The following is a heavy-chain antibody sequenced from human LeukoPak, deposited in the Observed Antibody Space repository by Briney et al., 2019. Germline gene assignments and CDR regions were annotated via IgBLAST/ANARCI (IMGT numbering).Heavy chain of an antibody. CDR2: ISGSGGST. Sequence: GGSLRLSCAASGFTFSSYAMSWVRQAPGKGLQWVSTISGSGGSTYYADSVKGRFTISRDNSKNTLYLQMNSLRAEDAAVYYCARRPGLERYYFDYWGQGTLVTVSS. CDR1: GFTFSSYA. CDR3: ARRPGLERYYFDY. D-gene: IGHD1-1*01. V-gene: IGHV3-23*01. J-gene: IGHJ4*02.